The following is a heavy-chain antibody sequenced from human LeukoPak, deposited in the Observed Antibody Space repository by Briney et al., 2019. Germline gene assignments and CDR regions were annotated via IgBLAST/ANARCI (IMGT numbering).Heavy chain of an antibody. D-gene: IGHD2-8*01. V-gene: IGHV3-23*01. CDR1: GFTFSSYG. Sequence: PGGTLRLSCAASGFTFSSYGMSWVRQAPGKGLECISGFSGSGGSTYYADSVKGRFTISRDNSKNTLYLQMNSLRAEDTAVYYCARDRHCTNGVCYNDYWGQGTLVTVSS. CDR2: FSGSGGST. CDR3: ARDRHCTNGVCYNDY. J-gene: IGHJ4*02.